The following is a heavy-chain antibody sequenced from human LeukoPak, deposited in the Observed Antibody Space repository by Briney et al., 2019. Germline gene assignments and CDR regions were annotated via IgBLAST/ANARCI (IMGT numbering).Heavy chain of an antibody. CDR3: AKGGYSFGFIDY. D-gene: IGHD5-18*01. J-gene: IGHJ4*02. V-gene: IGHV3-30*18. CDR2: ISYDGSNI. CDR1: GFTFSSYG. Sequence: PGGSLRLSCVASGFTFSSYGMHWVRQAPGKGLEWVAVISYDGSNIYYADSVQGRFIISRDNSKNTLYLHMNSLRAEDTAIYYCAKGGYSFGFIDYWGQGTLVTVSS.